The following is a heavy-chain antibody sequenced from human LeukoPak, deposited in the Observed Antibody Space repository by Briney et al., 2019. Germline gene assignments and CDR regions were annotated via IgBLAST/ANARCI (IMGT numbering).Heavy chain of an antibody. CDR1: GFTFSSYC. Sequence: GGSLRLSCAASGFTFSSYCMSWVRQAPGKGLEWVSNINQDGSEKYYADSVKGRFTISRDNAKNSLYLQMNSLRADDTAVYYCAKVRAYSSGWYWLAAEYFQHWGQGTLVTVSS. J-gene: IGHJ1*01. CDR3: AKVRAYSSGWYWLAAEYFQH. D-gene: IGHD6-19*01. CDR2: INQDGSEK. V-gene: IGHV3-7*03.